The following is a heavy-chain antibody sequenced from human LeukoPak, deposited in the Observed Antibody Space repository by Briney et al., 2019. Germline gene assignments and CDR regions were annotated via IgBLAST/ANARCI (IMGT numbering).Heavy chain of an antibody. CDR1: GFTFSSYS. CDR3: ARDLSGVTGYTYGRGIDY. Sequence: GGSLRLSCAASGFTFSSYSMNWVRQAPGKVLEWVSSISSSSSYIYYADSVKGRFTISRDNAKNSLYLQMNSLRAEDTAVYYCARDLSGVTGYTYGRGIDYWGQGTLVTVSS. D-gene: IGHD5-18*01. J-gene: IGHJ4*02. V-gene: IGHV3-21*01. CDR2: ISSSSSYI.